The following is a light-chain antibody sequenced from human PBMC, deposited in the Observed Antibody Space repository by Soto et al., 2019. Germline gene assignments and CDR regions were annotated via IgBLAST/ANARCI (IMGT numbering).Light chain of an antibody. CDR3: AAWDDGLNGFWV. CDR2: SNN. J-gene: IGLJ1*01. CDR1: GSNIGSNT. Sequence: QSALTQPPSASGTPGQRVAISCSGSGSNIGSNTVNWYQQLPGTAPKVLIYSNNQRPSGVPDRFSGSKSGTSASLAISGLQSEDEADYYCAAWDDGLNGFWVFGTGTKVTVL. V-gene: IGLV1-44*01.